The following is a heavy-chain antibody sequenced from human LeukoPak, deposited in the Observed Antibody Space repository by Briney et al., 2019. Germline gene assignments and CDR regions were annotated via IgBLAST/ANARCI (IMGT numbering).Heavy chain of an antibody. Sequence: SETLSLTCAVYGGSFSGYYWSWIRQPPGKGLEWIGEINHSGSTNYNPSLKSRVTISVDTSKNQFSLKLSSVTAADTAVYYCARGLRLWFRELSPYYFDYWGQGTLVTVSS. J-gene: IGHJ4*02. D-gene: IGHD3-10*01. V-gene: IGHV4-34*01. CDR1: GGSFSGYY. CDR2: INHSGST. CDR3: ARGLRLWFRELSPYYFDY.